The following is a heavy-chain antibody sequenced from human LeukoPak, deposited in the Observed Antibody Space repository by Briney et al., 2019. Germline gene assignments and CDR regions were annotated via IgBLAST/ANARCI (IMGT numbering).Heavy chain of an antibody. D-gene: IGHD3-22*01. J-gene: IGHJ4*02. V-gene: IGHV3-74*01. CDR3: ARGGSDYYNLDY. CDR1: GFTFNGHW. CDR2: ISTDGSST. Sequence: GGSLRLSCAASGFTFNGHWMHWVRQAPGKGLVWVSHISTDGSSTSYADSVKGRFTISRDNAKNTLYLQMNSLRAEDTAVYYCARGGSDYYNLDYWGQGALVTVSS.